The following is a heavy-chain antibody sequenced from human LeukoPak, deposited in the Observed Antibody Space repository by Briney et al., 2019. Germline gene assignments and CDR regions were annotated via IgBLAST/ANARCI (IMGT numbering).Heavy chain of an antibody. Sequence: GGSLRLSCAASGFTFSSYGMSWVRQAPGKGLEWVSGISGSGGSTYYADSVKGRFTISRDNSKNTLYLQMNSLRAEDTAVYYCAKIPQREWELPRNYYYYYMDVWGKGTTVTVSS. D-gene: IGHD1-26*01. CDR3: AKIPQREWELPRNYYYYYMDV. J-gene: IGHJ6*03. CDR1: GFTFSSYG. CDR2: ISGSGGST. V-gene: IGHV3-23*01.